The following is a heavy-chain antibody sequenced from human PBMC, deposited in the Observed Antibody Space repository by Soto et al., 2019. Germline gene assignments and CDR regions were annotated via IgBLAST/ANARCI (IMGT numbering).Heavy chain of an antibody. V-gene: IGHV3-30*18. CDR1: GFTFSSYG. J-gene: IGHJ6*02. CDR2: ISYDGSNK. CDR3: AKEEYWAYYYYGMDV. Sequence: QVQLVESGGGVVQPGRSLRLSCAASGFTFSSYGMHWVRQAPGKGLEWVAVISYDGSNKYYADSVKGRFTISRDNSKNTLYLQMNSLRAEDTAVYYCAKEEYWAYYYYGMDVWGQGTTVTVSS. D-gene: IGHD6-6*01.